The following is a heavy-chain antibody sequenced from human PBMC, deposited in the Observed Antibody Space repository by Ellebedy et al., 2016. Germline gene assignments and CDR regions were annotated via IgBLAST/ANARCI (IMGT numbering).Heavy chain of an antibody. D-gene: IGHD6-6*01. Sequence: GESLKISCTASGFTFSSYGMSWVRQAPGKGLEWVSSIRTTSSYIYYADSVKGRFTISRDNAKNSLYVQMSSLRAEDTAVYYCARIARASIVARPSVGSNFYMDVWGKGTTVIVSS. V-gene: IGHV3-21*01. CDR1: GFTFSSYG. CDR2: IRTTSSYI. CDR3: ARIARASIVARPSVGSNFYMDV. J-gene: IGHJ6*03.